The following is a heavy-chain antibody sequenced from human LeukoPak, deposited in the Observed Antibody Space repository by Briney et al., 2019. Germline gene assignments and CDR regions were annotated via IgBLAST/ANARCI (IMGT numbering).Heavy chain of an antibody. V-gene: IGHV1-2*02. Sequence: ASVKVSCEASGYTFSAFHIHWVRLAPGQGPEWMGWVNPNSGDTNYAQRFRGRVTMTRDTSINTAYMELSSLRSDDTAAYYCARSNYYGSQSEYWGQGTLVAVSS. CDR1: GYTFSAFH. D-gene: IGHD3-10*01. J-gene: IGHJ4*02. CDR3: ARSNYYGSQSEY. CDR2: VNPNSGDT.